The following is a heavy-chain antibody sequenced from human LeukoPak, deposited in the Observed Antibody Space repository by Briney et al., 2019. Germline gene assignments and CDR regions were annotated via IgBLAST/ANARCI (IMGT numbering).Heavy chain of an antibody. D-gene: IGHD4-17*01. Sequence: GGSLRLSCAASGFTFSSYWMSWVRQAPGKGLEWVANIKQDGSEKYYVDSVKGRFTISRDNAKNSLYLQMNSLRAEDKAVYYCARIDDYGDTYYFDYWGQGTLVTVSS. CDR3: ARIDDYGDTYYFDY. CDR2: IKQDGSEK. J-gene: IGHJ4*02. CDR1: GFTFSSYW. V-gene: IGHV3-7*01.